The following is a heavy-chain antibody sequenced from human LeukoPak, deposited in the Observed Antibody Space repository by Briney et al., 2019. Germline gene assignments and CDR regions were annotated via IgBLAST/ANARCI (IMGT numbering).Heavy chain of an antibody. CDR2: ISSSSSYI. D-gene: IGHD4-17*01. Sequence: GGSLRLSCAASGFTFSSYSMNWVRQAPGKGLEWVSSISSSSSYIYYADSVKGRFTISRDNAKNSLYLQMNSLRAEDTAVYYCARDIKFTTGGDGGDFDYWGQGTLVTVSS. CDR1: GFTFSSYS. V-gene: IGHV3-21*01. J-gene: IGHJ4*02. CDR3: ARDIKFTTGGDGGDFDY.